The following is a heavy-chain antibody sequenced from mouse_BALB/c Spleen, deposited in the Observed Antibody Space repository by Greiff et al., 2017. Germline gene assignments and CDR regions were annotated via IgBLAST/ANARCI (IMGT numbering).Heavy chain of an antibody. CDR3: TREPY. V-gene: IGHV5-6-4*01. J-gene: IGHJ2*01. Sequence: DVKLVESGGGLVKPGGSLKLSCAASGFTFSSYTMSWVRQTPEKRLEWVATISSGGSYTYYPDSVKGRFTISRDNAKNTLYLQMSSLKSEDTAMYYCTREPYWGQGTTLTVSS. CDR2: ISSGGSYT. CDR1: GFTFSSYT.